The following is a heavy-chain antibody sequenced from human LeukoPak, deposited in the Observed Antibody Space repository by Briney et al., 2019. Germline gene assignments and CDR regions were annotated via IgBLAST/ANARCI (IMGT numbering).Heavy chain of an antibody. D-gene: IGHD3-10*01. V-gene: IGHV4-59*01. Sequence: SETLSLTCTVSGGSISSYYWSWIRQPPAKGLEWIGYIYYSGSTNYNPSLKSRRTISVGTSKNHFPLKLSSVNAADTADYYFARVSRTKTYGSGSYYSLKRGYNGFDPWGQGTLVTVSS. CDR2: IYYSGST. CDR1: GGSISSYY. CDR3: ARVSRTKTYGSGSYYSLKRGYNGFDP. J-gene: IGHJ5*02.